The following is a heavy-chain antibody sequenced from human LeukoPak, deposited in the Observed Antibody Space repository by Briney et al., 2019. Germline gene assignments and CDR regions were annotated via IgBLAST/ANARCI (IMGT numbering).Heavy chain of an antibody. D-gene: IGHD2-2*01. CDR1: GGTFSSYA. J-gene: IGHJ6*03. CDR2: IIPIFGTA. CDR3: ARDAASPRGYYYYYMDV. V-gene: IGHV1-69*05. Sequence: ASVKVSCKASGGTFSSYAISSVRQAPGQGLEWMGGIIPIFGTANYAQKFQGRVTITTDESTSTAYMELSSLRSEDTAVYYCARDAASPRGYYYYYMDVWGKGTTVTVSS.